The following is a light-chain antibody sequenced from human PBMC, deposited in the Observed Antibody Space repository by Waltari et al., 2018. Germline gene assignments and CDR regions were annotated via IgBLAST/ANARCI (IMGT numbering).Light chain of an antibody. CDR3: QHIYRTPSLT. Sequence: DIQMTQSPSSLSVSVGDRVTITCRASQNINSFLNWYQQKPGKAPKPLIYAASNLESGVPSRFSGSGSATDFTLTISSLQPADFATYYCQHIYRTPSLTFGGGTTVEIK. CDR2: AAS. V-gene: IGKV1-39*01. CDR1: QNINSF. J-gene: IGKJ4*01.